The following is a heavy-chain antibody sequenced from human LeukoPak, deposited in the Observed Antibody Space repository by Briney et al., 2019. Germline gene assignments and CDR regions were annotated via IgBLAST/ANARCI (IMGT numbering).Heavy chain of an antibody. V-gene: IGHV3-7*01. J-gene: IGHJ4*02. CDR2: IKQDGSEK. Sequence: PGGSLRLSCAASGFTFSSYWMSWVRQAPGKGLEWVANIKQDGSEKYYVDSVKGRFTISRDNAKNSLYLQMNSLRADDTAVYYCTKDLTGELDYWGQGTLVTVSS. D-gene: IGHD7-27*01. CDR1: GFTFSSYW. CDR3: TKDLTGELDY.